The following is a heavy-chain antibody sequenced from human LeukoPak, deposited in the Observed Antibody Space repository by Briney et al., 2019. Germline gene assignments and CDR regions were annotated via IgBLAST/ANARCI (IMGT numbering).Heavy chain of an antibody. CDR1: GGSISSYY. J-gene: IGHJ6*03. Sequence: SSETLSLTCTVSGGSISSYYWSWIRQPPGKGLEWIGYRYYDGNTYYNPSLKSRVTISADTSKNQFSLKLTSVTAADTAMYYCARGGGWFGELDYMDVWGKGTTVTISS. CDR2: RYYDGNT. V-gene: IGHV4-59*01. D-gene: IGHD3-10*01. CDR3: ARGGGWFGELDYMDV.